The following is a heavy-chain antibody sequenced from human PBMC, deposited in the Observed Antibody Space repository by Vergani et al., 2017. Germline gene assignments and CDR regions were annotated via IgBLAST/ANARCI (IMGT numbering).Heavy chain of an antibody. CDR2: IYTSGST. Sequence: QVQLQESGPGLVKPSQTLSLTCTVSGGSISSGTYYWSWLRQPAGRGLEWFGRIYTSGSTKYNPSLKSRVNISVDTPKNQFSLKLSSVTAADTAVYYCARDRGGSSWYDAEXFQRWGQGTLVTVSS. D-gene: IGHD6-13*01. CDR3: ARDRGGSSWYDAEXFQR. V-gene: IGHV4-61*02. J-gene: IGHJ1*01. CDR1: GGSISSGTYY.